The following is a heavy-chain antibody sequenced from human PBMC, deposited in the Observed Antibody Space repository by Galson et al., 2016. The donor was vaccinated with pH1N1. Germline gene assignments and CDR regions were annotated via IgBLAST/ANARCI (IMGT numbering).Heavy chain of an antibody. CDR1: GFSPSTFGVR. V-gene: IGHV2-70*04. D-gene: IGHD3-10*01. CDR2: IDWDDEK. CDR3: ARMGVASGGRYYYGMDV. Sequence: PALVKPTQTLKLTCTFSGFSPSTFGVRVSWIRQSPGKALEWLARIDWDDEKFCSPSLKTRLTISKDTSKDQVVLTMTNMDLVDTGTYYCARMGVASGGRYYYGMDVWGQGTTVTVSS. J-gene: IGHJ6*02.